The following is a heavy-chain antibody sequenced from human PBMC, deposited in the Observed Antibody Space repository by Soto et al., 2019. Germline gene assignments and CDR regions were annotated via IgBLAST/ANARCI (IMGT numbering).Heavy chain of an antibody. CDR3: ARAFPTGYSYDYYYYYGMDV. D-gene: IGHD5-18*01. Sequence: XVSLRLSCAASGFTFSSYGMHWVRQAPGKGLEWVAVIWYDGSNKYYADSVKGRFTISRDNSKNTLYLQMNSLRAEDTAVYYCARAFPTGYSYDYYYYYGMDVWGQGTTVTVSS. CDR2: IWYDGSNK. V-gene: IGHV3-33*01. J-gene: IGHJ6*02. CDR1: GFTFSSYG.